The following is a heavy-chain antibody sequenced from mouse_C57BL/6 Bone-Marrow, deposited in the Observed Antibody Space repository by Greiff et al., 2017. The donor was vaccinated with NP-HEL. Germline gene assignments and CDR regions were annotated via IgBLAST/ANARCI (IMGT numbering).Heavy chain of an antibody. CDR3: ASLAYYSNCVDFDV. CDR1: GFTFTDYY. V-gene: IGHV7-3*01. J-gene: IGHJ1*03. CDR2: IRNKANGYTT. D-gene: IGHD2-5*01. Sequence: EVKLMESGGGLVQPGGSLSLSCAASGFTFTDYYMSWVRQPPGKALEWLGFIRNKANGYTTEYSASVKGRFTISRDNSQSILYLQMNALRAEDSATYYCASLAYYSNCVDFDVWGTGTTVTVSS.